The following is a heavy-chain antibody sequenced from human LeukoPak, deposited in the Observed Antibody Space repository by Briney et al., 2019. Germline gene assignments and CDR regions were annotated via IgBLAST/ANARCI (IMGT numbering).Heavy chain of an antibody. V-gene: IGHV3-7*01. CDR1: EFTFSSYW. CDR3: ARVFGAGYSDY. CDR2: IKQDGSEK. Sequence: PGGSLRLSCAASEFTFSSYWMSWVRQAPGKGLEWVASIKQDGSEKYYVDSVKGRVTISRDNAKNSLYLQMNSLRAEDTAVYYCARVFGAGYSDYWGQGTLVTVFS. D-gene: IGHD4/OR15-4a*01. J-gene: IGHJ4*02.